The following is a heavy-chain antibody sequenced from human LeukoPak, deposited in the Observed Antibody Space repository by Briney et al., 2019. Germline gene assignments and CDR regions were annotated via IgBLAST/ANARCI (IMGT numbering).Heavy chain of an antibody. CDR3: ARDFLEGFDY. V-gene: IGHV3-74*01. CDR2: INRDGSST. CDR1: GFTFITYW. D-gene: IGHD1-1*01. J-gene: IGHJ4*02. Sequence: GGSLRLSCAASGFTFITYWMHWVRQVPGKGLVWVSRINRDGSSTSHADSVEGRFTISRDNAKNTLYLQMNSLRAEDTAVYYCARDFLEGFDYWGQGTLVTVSS.